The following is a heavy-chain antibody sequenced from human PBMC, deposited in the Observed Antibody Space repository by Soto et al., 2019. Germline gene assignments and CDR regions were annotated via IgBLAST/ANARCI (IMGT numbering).Heavy chain of an antibody. CDR1: GGSISSYY. CDR3: ARTDCTSGVCYPFED. CDR2: IYYSGST. Sequence: SETLSLTCTVSGGSISSYYWSWIRQPPGKGLEWIGYIYYSGSTNYNPSLKSRVTISVDTSKNQFSLKLSSVTAADTAVYYCARTDCTSGVCYPFEDWGQGILVTVSS. D-gene: IGHD2-8*01. J-gene: IGHJ4*02. V-gene: IGHV4-59*01.